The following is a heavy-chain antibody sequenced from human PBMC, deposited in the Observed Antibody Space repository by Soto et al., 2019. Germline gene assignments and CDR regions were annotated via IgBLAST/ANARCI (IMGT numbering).Heavy chain of an antibody. CDR1: GGSISSYY. J-gene: IGHJ5*02. Sequence: SETLSLTCTVSGGSISSYYWSWIRQPPGKGLEWIGYIYYSGSTNYNPSLKSRVTISVDTSKNQFSLKLSSVTAADTAVYYCASFTISNWFDPWGQGTLVTVSS. V-gene: IGHV4-59*01. CDR2: IYYSGST. CDR3: ASFTISNWFDP. D-gene: IGHD3-3*01.